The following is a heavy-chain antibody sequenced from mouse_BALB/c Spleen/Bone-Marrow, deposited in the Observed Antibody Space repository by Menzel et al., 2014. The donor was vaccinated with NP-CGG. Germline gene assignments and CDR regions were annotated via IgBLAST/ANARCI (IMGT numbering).Heavy chain of an antibody. V-gene: IGHV2-9*02. CDR3: ARGGSSRAWFAY. Sequence: VQLQQSGPGLVAPSQSLSITCTVSEFSLTSYGVHWVRQPPGKGLEWLGVIWAGGSTNYNSALMSRLSISKDNSKSQVFLKMNSLQTEDTAMYYCARGGSSRAWFAYWGQGTLVTVSA. J-gene: IGHJ3*01. CDR2: IWAGGST. D-gene: IGHD1-1*01. CDR1: EFSLTSYG.